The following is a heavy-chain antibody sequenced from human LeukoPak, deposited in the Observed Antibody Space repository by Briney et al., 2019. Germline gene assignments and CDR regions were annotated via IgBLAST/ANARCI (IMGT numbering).Heavy chain of an antibody. V-gene: IGHV3-21*01. D-gene: IGHD6-19*01. CDR2: ISSSSSYI. Sequence: GGSLRLCCAVSGFTFSSYSMNWVRQAPGKGLEWVSSISSSSSYIYYADSVKGRFTISRDNAKNSLYLQMNSLRAEDTAVYYCARDDGSGWFYFDYWGQGTLVTVSS. CDR1: GFTFSSYS. CDR3: ARDDGSGWFYFDY. J-gene: IGHJ4*02.